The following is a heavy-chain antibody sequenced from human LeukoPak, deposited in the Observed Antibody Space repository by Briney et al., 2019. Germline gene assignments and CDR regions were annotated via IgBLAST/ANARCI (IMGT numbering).Heavy chain of an antibody. CDR3: ARRVKTAATTSGDNWLDP. J-gene: IGHJ5*02. Sequence: PGGSLRLSCAASGFTFSSYAMSWVRQAPGKGLEWIGYVYYSGSTNYNPSLKSRVTILLDTSKNQFSLNLNSVTAADTAVYYCARRVKTAATTSGDNWLDPWGQGTLVTVSS. CDR2: VYYSGST. CDR1: GFTFSSYA. D-gene: IGHD4-17*01. V-gene: IGHV4-59*08.